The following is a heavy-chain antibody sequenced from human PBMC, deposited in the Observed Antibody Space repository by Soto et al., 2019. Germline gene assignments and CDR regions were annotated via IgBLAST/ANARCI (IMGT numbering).Heavy chain of an antibody. D-gene: IGHD3-9*01. J-gene: IGHJ3*02. V-gene: IGHV1-69*12. Sequence: QVQLVQSGAEVKKPGSSVKVSCKASGGTFSSYAISWVRQAPGQGLEWMGGIIPIFGTANYAQKFQGRVTITADESTSTAYMELGSLRSEDTAVYYCARGADILTGRGSAFDIWGQGTMVTVSS. CDR1: GGTFSSYA. CDR3: ARGADILTGRGSAFDI. CDR2: IIPIFGTA.